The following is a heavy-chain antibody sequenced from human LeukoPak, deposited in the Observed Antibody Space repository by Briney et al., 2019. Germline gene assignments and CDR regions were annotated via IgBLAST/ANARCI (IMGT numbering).Heavy chain of an antibody. CDR1: GFTSSSYG. J-gene: IGHJ6*02. CDR2: IWHDGSNK. Sequence: GSLRLSCAASGFTSSSYGMHWVRQAPGKGLEWVAVIWHDGSNKYYADSVKGRFTISRDNSKNTLYLQMNSLRAEDTAVYYCARAAVRGVIPYSGMDVWGQGTTVTVSS. V-gene: IGHV3-33*01. D-gene: IGHD3-10*01. CDR3: ARAAVRGVIPYSGMDV.